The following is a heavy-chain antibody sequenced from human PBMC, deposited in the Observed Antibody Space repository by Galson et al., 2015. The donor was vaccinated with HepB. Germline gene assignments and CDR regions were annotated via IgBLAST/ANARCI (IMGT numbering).Heavy chain of an antibody. CDR1: GFTFSSYS. Sequence: SLRLSCAASGFTFSSYSMNWVRQAPGKGLEWVSYISSSSSTIYYADSVKGRLTISRDNAKNSLYLQMNSLRAEDTAVYYCARGDIVVVPAADDAFDIWGQGTMVTVSS. CDR3: ARGDIVVVPAADDAFDI. J-gene: IGHJ3*02. CDR2: ISSSSSTI. V-gene: IGHV3-48*01. D-gene: IGHD2-2*01.